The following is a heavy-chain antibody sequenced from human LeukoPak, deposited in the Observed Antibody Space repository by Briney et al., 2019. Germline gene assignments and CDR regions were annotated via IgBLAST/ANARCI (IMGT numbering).Heavy chain of an antibody. D-gene: IGHD2/OR15-2a*01. Sequence: GGSLRLSCAASGFTFSSYSMNWVRQAPGKGLEWVSSISSSSSYIYYADSVKGRFTISRDNAKNSLFLQMNSLRAEDTATYYCARGEFGDYYYFYMDVWGKGTTVTVSS. J-gene: IGHJ6*03. CDR3: ARGEFGDYYYFYMDV. V-gene: IGHV3-21*01. CDR2: ISSSSSYI. CDR1: GFTFSSYS.